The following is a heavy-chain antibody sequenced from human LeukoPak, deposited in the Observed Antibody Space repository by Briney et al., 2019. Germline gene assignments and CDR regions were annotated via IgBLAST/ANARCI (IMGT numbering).Heavy chain of an antibody. Sequence: ASVKVSCNASGYSFTTYAMNWVRQAPGQGLEWMGWINTNTGNPTYAQGFTGRFVFSLDTSVSTAYLQINSLKAEDTAVYYCARDHEISSWYPAYWGQGTLVTVSS. CDR2: INTNTGNP. J-gene: IGHJ1*01. D-gene: IGHD6-13*01. V-gene: IGHV7-4-1*02. CDR3: ARDHEISSWYPAY. CDR1: GYSFTTYA.